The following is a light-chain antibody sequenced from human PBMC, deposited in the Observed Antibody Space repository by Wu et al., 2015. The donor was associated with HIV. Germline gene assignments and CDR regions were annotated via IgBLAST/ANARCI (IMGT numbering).Light chain of an antibody. V-gene: IGKV1-5*03. CDR1: QIITTS. CDR2: RTS. Sequence: DIQVTQSPSTLSAYIGDRVTIACRASQIITTSLAWFQQKPGKAPKLLISRTSILEGGVPSRFSGGGSGTEFTLTINGLQPDDFATYYCQQYSTFSVTFGQGTKLEIK. CDR3: QQYSTFSVT. J-gene: IGKJ2*01.